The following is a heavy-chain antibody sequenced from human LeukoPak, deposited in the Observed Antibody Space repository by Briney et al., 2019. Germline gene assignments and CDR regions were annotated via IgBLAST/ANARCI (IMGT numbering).Heavy chain of an antibody. CDR2: ISSSSSYI. Sequence: PGGSLRLSCAASGFTFSSYSMNWVRQGPGKGLEWGSSISSSSSYIYYADSVKGRFTISRDNAKNSLYLQMNSLRAEDTAVYYCARDPTVTPFDYWGQGTLVTVSS. CDR3: ARDPTVTPFDY. V-gene: IGHV3-21*01. J-gene: IGHJ4*02. CDR1: GFTFSSYS. D-gene: IGHD4-17*01.